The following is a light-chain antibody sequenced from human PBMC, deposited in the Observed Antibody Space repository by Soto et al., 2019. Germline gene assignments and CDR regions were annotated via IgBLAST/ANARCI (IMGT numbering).Light chain of an antibody. V-gene: IGLV1-44*01. CDR1: SSNIGSNI. Sequence: QSVLTRPPSASGTPGQRVTISCSGSSSNIGSNIVSWYQQLPGTAPKLLIYSNNRRPSGVPDRFSGSKSGTSASLAISGLQSEDEADYYCAAWDDSLNGVVFGGGTKLTVL. J-gene: IGLJ2*01. CDR3: AAWDDSLNGVV. CDR2: SNN.